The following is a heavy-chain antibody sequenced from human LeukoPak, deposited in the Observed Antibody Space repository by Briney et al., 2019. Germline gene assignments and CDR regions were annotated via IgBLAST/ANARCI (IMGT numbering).Heavy chain of an antibody. CDR3: ASLAWRYYYDSSGFSDFDY. CDR2: FDPEDGET. V-gene: IGHV1-24*01. J-gene: IGHJ4*02. CDR1: GFTFSSYS. Sequence: GGSLRLSCAASGFTFSSYSMNWVRQAPGKGLEWMGGFDPEDGETIYAQNFQGRVTMTEDTSTDTAYMELSSLRSEDTAVYYCASLAWRYYYDSSGFSDFDYWGQGTLVTVSS. D-gene: IGHD3-22*01.